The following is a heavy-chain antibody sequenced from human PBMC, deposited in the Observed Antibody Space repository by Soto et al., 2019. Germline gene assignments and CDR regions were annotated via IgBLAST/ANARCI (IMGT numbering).Heavy chain of an antibody. D-gene: IGHD3-10*01. V-gene: IGHV1-18*01. J-gene: IGHJ6*02. CDR3: ARDHPGGGMVGGRVYYYGMDV. Sequence: QVPLVQSGAEVKKPGASVKVSCKASGYTFTSYGISWVRQAPGQGLEWMGWISAYNGNTNYAQQLQGRVTMTTDTSTSTAYMEVRSVRSDDTDVYYCARDHPGGGMVGGRVYYYGMDVWGQGTTVTVAS. CDR1: GYTFTSYG. CDR2: ISAYNGNT.